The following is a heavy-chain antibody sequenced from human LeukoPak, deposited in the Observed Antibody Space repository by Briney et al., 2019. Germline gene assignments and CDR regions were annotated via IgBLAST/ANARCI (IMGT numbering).Heavy chain of an antibody. D-gene: IGHD3-10*01. V-gene: IGHV4-34*01. CDR3: AREPSDYYGSGRFDP. Sequence: SETLSLTCAVYGGSFSGYYWSWIRQPPGKGLEWIGEINHSGSTNCNPSLKSRVTISVDTSKNQFSLKLGSVTAADTAVYYCAREPSDYYGSGRFDPWGQGTLVTVSS. CDR1: GGSFSGYY. CDR2: INHSGST. J-gene: IGHJ5*02.